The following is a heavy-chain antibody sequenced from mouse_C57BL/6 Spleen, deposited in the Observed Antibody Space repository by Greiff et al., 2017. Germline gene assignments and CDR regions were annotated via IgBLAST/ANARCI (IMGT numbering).Heavy chain of an antibody. V-gene: IGHV5-17*01. CDR1: GFTFSDYG. CDR2: ISSGSSTI. CDR3: ARWRNCFDY. J-gene: IGHJ2*01. Sequence: EVKLVESGGGLVKPGGSLKLSCAASGFTFSDYGMHWVRQAPEKGLEWVAYISSGSSTIYYAATVKGRFTISRDNAKNTLFLQMTSLRSEDTAMYYCARWRNCFDYWGQGTTLTVSS.